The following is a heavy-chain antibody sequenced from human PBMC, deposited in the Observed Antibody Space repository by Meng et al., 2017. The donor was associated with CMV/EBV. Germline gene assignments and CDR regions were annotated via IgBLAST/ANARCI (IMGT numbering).Heavy chain of an antibody. D-gene: IGHD1-26*01. CDR2: IYSGGST. J-gene: IGHJ4*02. V-gene: IGHV3-53*01. CDR3: ARNPSGRYQEDFYDY. Sequence: GESLKISCAASGFTVSRNYMSWVRQAPGKGLEWVSVIYSGGSTYYADTMKGRFTISRDNSKNPLYLQMNRLRAEDTAVYYCARNPSGRYQEDFYDYWGQGTLVTVSS. CDR1: GFTVSRNY.